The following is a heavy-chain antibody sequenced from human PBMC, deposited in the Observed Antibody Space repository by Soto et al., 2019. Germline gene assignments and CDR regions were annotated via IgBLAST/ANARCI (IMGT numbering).Heavy chain of an antibody. V-gene: IGHV1-24*01. Sequence: GASVTVSCKVSGYTLADLSMHWVRQAPGKGLEWMGGFSPEDGDTNYAQKLQGRVTMTTDTSTSTAYMELRSLRSDDTAVYYCAADGIYWGSWGQGTLVTVSS. CDR1: GYTLADLS. CDR3: AADGIYWGS. D-gene: IGHD3-16*01. J-gene: IGHJ4*02. CDR2: FSPEDGDT.